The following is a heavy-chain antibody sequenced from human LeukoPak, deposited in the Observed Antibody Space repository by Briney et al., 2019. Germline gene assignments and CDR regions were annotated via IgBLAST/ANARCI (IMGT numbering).Heavy chain of an antibody. CDR3: ARDTLYGSGPPFDY. J-gene: IGHJ4*02. V-gene: IGHV3-66*01. CDR2: IYRDGST. D-gene: IGHD6-19*01. Sequence: GGSPRLSCAASGFTVSSNYVGWVRQAPGKGLEWVSVIYRDGSTYYADSVKGRFTISRDNSKNTLYLQMNNLRVEDTAVYYCARDTLYGSGPPFDYWGQGTLVTVSS. CDR1: GFTVSSNY.